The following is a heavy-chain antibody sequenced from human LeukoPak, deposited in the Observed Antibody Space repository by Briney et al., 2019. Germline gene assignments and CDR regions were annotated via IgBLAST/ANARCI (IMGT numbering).Heavy chain of an antibody. Sequence: GGSLRLSCAASGFTFNNYDMSWVRQAPGKGLEWVSGINGNGGSTNYADSVKGRFTASRDNSKNMLFLQMNDLAVEDTAVYFCARGTRVQLPRYYYHGLALWGQGTTVIVSS. CDR3: ARGTRVQLPRYYYHGLAL. D-gene: IGHD1-1*01. J-gene: IGHJ6*02. CDR2: INGNGGST. V-gene: IGHV3-23*01. CDR1: GFTFNNYD.